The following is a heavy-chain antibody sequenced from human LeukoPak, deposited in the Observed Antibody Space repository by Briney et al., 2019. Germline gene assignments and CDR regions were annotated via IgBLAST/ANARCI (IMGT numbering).Heavy chain of an antibody. CDR3: ARDPTSMIVVADDAFDI. J-gene: IGHJ3*02. V-gene: IGHV3-7*01. Sequence: GGSLRLSCAASGFTFSSYWMSWVRQAPGKGLEWVGNIKQDGSEKYYVDSVKVRFTISRDNAKNSLYLQMNSLRAEDTAVYYCARDPTSMIVVADDAFDIWGQGTMVTASS. CDR1: GFTFSSYW. CDR2: IKQDGSEK. D-gene: IGHD3-22*01.